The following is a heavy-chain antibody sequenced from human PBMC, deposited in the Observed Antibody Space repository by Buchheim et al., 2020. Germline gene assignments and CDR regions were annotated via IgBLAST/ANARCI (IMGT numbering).Heavy chain of an antibody. J-gene: IGHJ4*02. CDR2: INHSGST. CDR1: GGSFSGYY. CDR3: ARGRREMATRHLLDY. D-gene: IGHD5-24*01. V-gene: IGHV4-34*01. Sequence: QVQLQQWGAGLLKPSETLSLTCAVYGGSFSGYYWSWIRQPPGKGLEWIGEINHSGSTNYIPSLKSRVTISVDTSKNQFSLKLSSVTAADTAVYYCARGRREMATRHLLDYWGQGTL.